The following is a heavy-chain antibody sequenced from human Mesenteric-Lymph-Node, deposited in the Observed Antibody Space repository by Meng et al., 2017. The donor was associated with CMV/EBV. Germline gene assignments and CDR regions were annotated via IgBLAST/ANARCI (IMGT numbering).Heavy chain of an antibody. CDR3: ASYRTSTSWETIDY. J-gene: IGHJ4*02. CDR1: GFSVSVTH. CDR2: IYSGDRT. D-gene: IGHD2-2*01. Sequence: GGSLRLSCVASGFSVSVTHMSWVRQAPGKGLEWVSVIYSGDRTQYADSVKGRFTISRDNAKKSLYLQMNSLRAEDTAVYYCASYRTSTSWETIDYWGQGTLVTVSS. V-gene: IGHV3-53*01.